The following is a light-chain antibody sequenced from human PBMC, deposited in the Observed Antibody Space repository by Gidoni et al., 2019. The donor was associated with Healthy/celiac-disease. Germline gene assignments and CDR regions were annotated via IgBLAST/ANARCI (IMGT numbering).Light chain of an antibody. CDR3: QQYGSSLFT. Sequence: EIVLTQSPGTLSLSPGERATLSCRASQSVSSSYLAWYQQKPGQAPRLLIYGASSRATGIPDRFSGSGSGTDFTLTISRLEPEAFAVYYCQQYGSSLFTFXGXTKVEIK. V-gene: IGKV3-20*01. CDR1: QSVSSSY. J-gene: IGKJ4*01. CDR2: GAS.